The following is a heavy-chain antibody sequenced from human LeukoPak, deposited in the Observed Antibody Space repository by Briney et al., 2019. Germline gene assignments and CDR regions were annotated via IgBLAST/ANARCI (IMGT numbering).Heavy chain of an antibody. D-gene: IGHD2-21*02. CDR1: GGSISSSSYY. Sequence: PSETLSLTCTVSGGSISSSSYYWGWIRQPPGKGLEWIGSIYYSGSTYYNPSLKSRVTISVDTSKNQFSLKLSSVTAADTAVYYCAREGLVTPTFDYWGQGTLVTASS. CDR3: AREGLVTPTFDY. J-gene: IGHJ4*02. CDR2: IYYSGST. V-gene: IGHV4-39*07.